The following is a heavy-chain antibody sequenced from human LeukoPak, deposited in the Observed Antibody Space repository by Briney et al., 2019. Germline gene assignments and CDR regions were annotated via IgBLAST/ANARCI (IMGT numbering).Heavy chain of an antibody. V-gene: IGHV4-39*01. CDR3: ARRMVRGVLYYFDY. CDR1: GGSISSSSYY. CDR2: IYYSGST. J-gene: IGHJ4*02. D-gene: IGHD3-10*01. Sequence: SETLSLTCTVSGGSISSSSYYWGWIRQPPGKGLEWIGSIYYSGSTYYNPSLKSRVTISVDTSKNQFSLKLSSVTAADTAVYYCARRMVRGVLYYFDYWGQGTLVTVSS.